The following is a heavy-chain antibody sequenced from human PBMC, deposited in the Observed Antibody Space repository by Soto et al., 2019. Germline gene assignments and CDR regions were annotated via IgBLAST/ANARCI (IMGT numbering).Heavy chain of an antibody. D-gene: IGHD3-10*01. CDR1: GFTFSGSA. V-gene: IGHV3-73*01. CDR2: IRSKANSYAT. J-gene: IGHJ4*02. CDR3: VRGRYGSEIH. Sequence: GGSLRLSCAASGFTFSGSAMHWVRQASGKGLEWVGRIRSKANSYATAYAASVKGRFTISTHSSQNTLFLQMNSLRTEDTATYYCVRGRYGSEIHWGQGTKVTVSS.